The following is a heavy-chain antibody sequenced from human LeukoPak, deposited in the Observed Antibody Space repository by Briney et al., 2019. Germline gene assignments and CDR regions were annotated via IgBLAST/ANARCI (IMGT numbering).Heavy chain of an antibody. J-gene: IGHJ4*02. D-gene: IGHD4-17*01. CDR1: GYTFTSYG. CDR2: ISAYNGNT. Sequence: ASVKVSCTASGYTFTSYGISWVRQAPGQGLEWMGWISAYNGNTNYAQKLQGRVTMTTDTSTSTAYMELRSLRFDDTAVYYCAIFDYGDYGVDYWGQGTLVTVSS. V-gene: IGHV1-18*01. CDR3: AIFDYGDYGVDY.